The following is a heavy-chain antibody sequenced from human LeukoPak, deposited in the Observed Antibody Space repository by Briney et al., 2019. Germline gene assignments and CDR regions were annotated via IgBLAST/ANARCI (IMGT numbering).Heavy chain of an antibody. CDR2: ISNNGGYT. CDR3: AGRPTGYSSGYIH. D-gene: IGHD5-18*01. V-gene: IGHV3-23*01. Sequence: PGGSLRLSCAASGFTFSSSAMSWVRQAPGKGLEWVSAISNNGGYTYYADSVQGRFTISRDNSKSTLCLQMNSLRAEDTAVYYCAGRPTGYSSGYIHWGQGTLVTVSS. J-gene: IGHJ4*02. CDR1: GFTFSSSA.